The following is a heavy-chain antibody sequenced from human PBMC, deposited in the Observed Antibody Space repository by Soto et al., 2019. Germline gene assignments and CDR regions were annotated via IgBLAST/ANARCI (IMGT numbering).Heavy chain of an antibody. J-gene: IGHJ4*02. D-gene: IGHD1-1*01. V-gene: IGHV1-18*01. CDR1: GYTFTNHG. CDR3: ARDPYPLAYYFHY. Sequence: QVQLVQSGAEVKKPGASVKVSCKASGYTFTNHGISWVRQAPGQGLEWLGGISGHNGNTKYAQRLQGRVTMTTDTSTSTAYMELKSLKADDTAVYYCARDPYPLAYYFHYWGKGTLVTVSS. CDR2: ISGHNGNT.